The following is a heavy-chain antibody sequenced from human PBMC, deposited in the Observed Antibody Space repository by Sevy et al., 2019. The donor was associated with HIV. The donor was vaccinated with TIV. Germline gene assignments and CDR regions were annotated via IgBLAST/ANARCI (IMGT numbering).Heavy chain of an antibody. D-gene: IGHD1-20*01. J-gene: IGHJ4*02. V-gene: IGHV4-59*01. CDR1: GGSMNIYY. Sequence: SETLSLTCSVSGGSMNIYYWSWIRQPPGKGLEWIGFIYYSGSTNYNPSLKSRVTISVDTSKNQFSLKLSSVTAADTAGYYCARVWFNWNDVDYWGQGTLVTVSS. CDR2: IYYSGST. CDR3: ARVWFNWNDVDY.